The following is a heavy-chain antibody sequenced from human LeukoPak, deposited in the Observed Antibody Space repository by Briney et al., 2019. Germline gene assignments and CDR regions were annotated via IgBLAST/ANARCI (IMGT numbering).Heavy chain of an antibody. Sequence: SETLSLTCSVSDYSISSGYYWGWIRQPPGKGLEWIGSTEWIGSIYHSGSAYYNPSLKSRVTISVDTSKNQFSLKLSSVTAADTAVYYCARRDSSSWNYYYYYYMDVWGKGTTVTISS. J-gene: IGHJ6*03. CDR2: IYHSGSA. CDR1: DYSISSGYY. CDR3: ARRDSSSWNYYYYYYMDV. D-gene: IGHD6-13*01. V-gene: IGHV4-38-2*02.